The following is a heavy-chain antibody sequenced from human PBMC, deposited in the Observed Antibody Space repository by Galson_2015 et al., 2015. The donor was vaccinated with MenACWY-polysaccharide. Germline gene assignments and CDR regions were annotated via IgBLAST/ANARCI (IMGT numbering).Heavy chain of an antibody. V-gene: IGHV3-15*01. CDR1: GFIFSNSW. D-gene: IGHD1-14*01. J-gene: IGHJ4*02. CDR2: IKSKPNGGTI. Sequence: SLRLSCAGSGFIFSNSWMNWVRQAPGKGLEWVCRIKSKPNGGTIEYAAPVTGRFTISRDDSKNTVYVQMNSLKTVDTSAYYCSTGDGHPTGFDYWGQGALVTVSS. CDR3: STGDGHPTGFDY.